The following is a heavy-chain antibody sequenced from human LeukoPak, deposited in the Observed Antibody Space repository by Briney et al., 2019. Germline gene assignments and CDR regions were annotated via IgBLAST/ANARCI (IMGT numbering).Heavy chain of an antibody. D-gene: IGHD3-22*01. Sequence: GGSLRLSCAASGFTFSSYWMSWVRQAPGKGLEWVANIKQDGSEKYYVDSVKGRFTISRDNAKNSPYLQMNSLRAEDTAVYYCARVQTYYYDSSGLYSYWGQGTLVTVSS. CDR3: ARVQTYYYDSSGLYSY. J-gene: IGHJ4*02. CDR1: GFTFSSYW. CDR2: IKQDGSEK. V-gene: IGHV3-7*01.